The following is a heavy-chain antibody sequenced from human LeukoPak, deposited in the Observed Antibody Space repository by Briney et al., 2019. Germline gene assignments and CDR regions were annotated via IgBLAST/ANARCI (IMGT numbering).Heavy chain of an antibody. V-gene: IGHV1-2*02. CDR1: GYTFTGYY. Sequence: ASVKVSCKASGYTFTGYYMHWVRQAPGQGLEWMGWINPNSGGTNYAQKFQGRVTMTRDTSISTAYMELSRLRSDDTAVYYCARDPHKYSSSSPIFDYYMDVWGKGTTVTVSS. CDR2: INPNSGGT. J-gene: IGHJ6*03. D-gene: IGHD6-6*01. CDR3: ARDPHKYSSSSPIFDYYMDV.